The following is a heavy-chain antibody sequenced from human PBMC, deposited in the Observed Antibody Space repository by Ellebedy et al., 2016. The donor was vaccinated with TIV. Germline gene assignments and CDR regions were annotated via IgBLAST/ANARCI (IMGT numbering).Heavy chain of an antibody. CDR2: ISGSGGST. J-gene: IGHJ6*02. D-gene: IGHD5-12*01. CDR1: GFTFSSYA. CDR3: GSIVATNYYYYGMDV. V-gene: IGHV3-23*01. Sequence: GESLKISCAASGFTFSSYAMSWVRQAPGKGLEWVSAISGSGGSTYYADSVKGRFTISRDNSKNTLYLQMNSLRAEDTAVYYCGSIVATNYYYYGMDVWGQGTTVTVSS.